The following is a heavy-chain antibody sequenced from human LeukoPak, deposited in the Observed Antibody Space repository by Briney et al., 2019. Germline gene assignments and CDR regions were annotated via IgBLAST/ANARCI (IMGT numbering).Heavy chain of an antibody. CDR3: AKDPGVVPAHYFDY. V-gene: IGHV3-23*01. Sequence: GGSLRLSCAASGFTFSSYAMNWVRQAPGKGLEGLSATGSTGVSTFYADSVKGRFNVSRDNSKNTLSLQMNSLRAEDTAVYYCAKDPGVVPAHYFDYWGQGILVTVPS. D-gene: IGHD2-2*01. CDR1: GFTFSSYA. CDR2: TGSTGVST. J-gene: IGHJ4*02.